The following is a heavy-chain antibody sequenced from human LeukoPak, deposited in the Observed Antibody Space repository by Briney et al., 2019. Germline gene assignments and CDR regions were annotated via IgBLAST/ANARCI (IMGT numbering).Heavy chain of an antibody. CDR3: ARGAETATLPDY. CDR1: GFTFSSYG. Sequence: PGGSPRLSCAASGFTFSSYGMQWVRQAPGKGLEWVAAMYFDGSNKFYADSVKGRITISRDNSKNTLYLQMNSLRAEDTAVYYCARGAETATLPDYWGQGTLVIVS. V-gene: IGHV3-33*01. D-gene: IGHD5-24*01. CDR2: MYFDGSNK. J-gene: IGHJ4*02.